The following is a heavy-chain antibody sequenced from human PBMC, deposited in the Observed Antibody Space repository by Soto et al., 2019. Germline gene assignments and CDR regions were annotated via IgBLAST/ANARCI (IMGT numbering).Heavy chain of an antibody. CDR1: GYTFTSYY. Sequence: ASVKGSWKSSGYTFTSYYMHWVRQAPEQGLEWMGIINPSGGSTSYAQKFQGRVTMTRDTSTSTVYMELSSLRSEDTAVYYCAREGIVVVPAAHYYGMDVWGQGTTVTVSS. D-gene: IGHD2-2*01. CDR2: INPSGGST. CDR3: AREGIVVVPAAHYYGMDV. J-gene: IGHJ6*02. V-gene: IGHV1-46*01.